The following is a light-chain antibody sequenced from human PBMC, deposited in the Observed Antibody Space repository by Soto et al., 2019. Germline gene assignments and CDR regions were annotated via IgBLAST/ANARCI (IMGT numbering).Light chain of an antibody. CDR3: QQYNIYPLT. J-gene: IGKJ4*01. CDR2: AAS. V-gene: IGKV1D-16*01. Sequence: DVQMTQSPSSLSASVGDRVTITCRASQDINSYLAWYQQKPGNAPKSLIYAASSLQPGVPSRFSGSESGTHFTLTISNLQPEDSANYYCQQYNIYPLTFGGGTKVEIK. CDR1: QDINSY.